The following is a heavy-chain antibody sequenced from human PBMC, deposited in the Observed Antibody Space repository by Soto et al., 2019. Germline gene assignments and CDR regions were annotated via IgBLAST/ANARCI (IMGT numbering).Heavy chain of an antibody. J-gene: IGHJ6*02. CDR2: IIPIFGTA. V-gene: IGHV1-69*06. D-gene: IGHD6-13*01. CDR3: ARDRRSSSWNYGNRYYYYGMDV. Sequence: QVPLVQSGAEVKKPGSSVKVSCKASGGTFSSYAISWVRQAPGQGLEWMGGIIPIFGTANYAQKFQGRVTITADKSTSTAYMELSSLRSEDTAVYYCARDRRSSSWNYGNRYYYYGMDVWGQGTTVTVSS. CDR1: GGTFSSYA.